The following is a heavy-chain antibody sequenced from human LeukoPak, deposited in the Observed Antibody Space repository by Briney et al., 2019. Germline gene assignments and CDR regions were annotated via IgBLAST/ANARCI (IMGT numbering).Heavy chain of an antibody. CDR2: ISYDGSNK. D-gene: IGHD3-10*01. V-gene: IGHV3-30*18. Sequence: GGSLRLSCSASGFTFSRYAMNWVRQAPGKGLEWVAVISYDGSNKYYADSVKGRFTISRDNSKNTLYLQMNSLRAEDTAVYYCAKEYYYGSGKDYWGQGTLVTVSS. CDR3: AKEYYYGSGKDY. CDR1: GFTFSRYA. J-gene: IGHJ4*02.